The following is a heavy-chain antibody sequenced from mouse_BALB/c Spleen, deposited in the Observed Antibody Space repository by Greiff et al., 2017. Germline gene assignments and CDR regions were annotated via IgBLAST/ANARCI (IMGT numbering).Heavy chain of an antibody. Sequence: QVQLQQSGAELARPGASVKMSCKASGYTFTSYTMHWVKQRPGQGLEWIGYINPSSGYTNYNQKFKDKATLTADKSSSTAYMQLSSLTSEDSAVYYCAREGLLEAYAMDYWGQGTSVTVSS. J-gene: IGHJ4*01. V-gene: IGHV1-4*01. D-gene: IGHD1-1*01. CDR1: GYTFTSYT. CDR2: INPSSGYT. CDR3: AREGLLEAYAMDY.